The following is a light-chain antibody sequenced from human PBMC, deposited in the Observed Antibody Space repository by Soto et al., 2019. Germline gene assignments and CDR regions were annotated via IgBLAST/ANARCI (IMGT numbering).Light chain of an antibody. V-gene: IGKV3-20*01. CDR1: QSVSSSY. CDR2: GAS. Sequence: EIVLTQSPGTLSLSPGERATLSCRASQSVSSSYLAWYQQKPGQAPRLLIYGASSRAPGIPARFSGSGSGTDFTLTISRLEPEDFAVYYCQHYGSSPWPFGQGTKVEIK. J-gene: IGKJ1*01. CDR3: QHYGSSPWP.